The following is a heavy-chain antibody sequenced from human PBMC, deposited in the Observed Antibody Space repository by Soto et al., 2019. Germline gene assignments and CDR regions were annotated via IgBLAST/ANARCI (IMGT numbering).Heavy chain of an antibody. CDR1: GYSISSGYY. V-gene: IGHV4-38-2*01. Sequence: PSETLSLTCAVSGYSISSGYYWGWIRQPPGKGLEWIGTIYLSGTTYYNPSLKSRVTISVDTSKNQFSLKLSSVTAADTAVYYCARTPNIGPYCGGDCYSFDPYYYYGMDVWGQGTTVT. CDR2: IYLSGTT. J-gene: IGHJ6*02. D-gene: IGHD2-21*02. CDR3: ARTPNIGPYCGGDCYSFDPYYYYGMDV.